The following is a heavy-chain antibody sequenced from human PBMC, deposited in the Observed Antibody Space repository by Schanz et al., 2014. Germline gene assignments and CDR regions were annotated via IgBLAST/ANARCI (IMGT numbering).Heavy chain of an antibody. CDR2: ISYDGNTK. V-gene: IGHV3-30-3*01. D-gene: IGHD6-19*01. CDR1: GFTFNSYA. Sequence: QVQLVESGGGVVQPGGSLRLSCAASGFTFNSYAFHWVRQAPGKGLVWVALISYDGNTKYYADSVKGRFTISRDNSKNTLYLQMNSLRAGDTAVYYCAKAGSGWSTAGYYYWGQGILVTVSS. J-gene: IGHJ4*02. CDR3: AKAGSGWSTAGYYY.